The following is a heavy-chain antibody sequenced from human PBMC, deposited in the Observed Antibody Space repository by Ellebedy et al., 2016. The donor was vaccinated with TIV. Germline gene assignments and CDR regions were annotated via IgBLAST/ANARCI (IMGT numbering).Heavy chain of an antibody. CDR1: GYTFTGYY. J-gene: IGHJ5*02. V-gene: IGHV1-2*02. Sequence: AASVKVSCKASGYTFTGYYIHWVRQAPGQGLEWMGWINPKNGGTNYAQKFQGRVTMTRDTSISTAYMALSWLRSDDTAVYYCARGGFQFDPWGQGTLVTVSS. CDR3: ARGGFQFDP. D-gene: IGHD6-25*01. CDR2: INPKNGGT.